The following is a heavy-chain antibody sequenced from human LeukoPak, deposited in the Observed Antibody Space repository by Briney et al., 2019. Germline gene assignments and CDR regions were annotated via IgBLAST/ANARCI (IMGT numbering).Heavy chain of an antibody. CDR3: ARTYYYGSGSYSWFDP. J-gene: IGHJ5*02. V-gene: IGHV5-51*01. D-gene: IGHD3-10*01. Sequence: GESLKNSCKGSGYSFTSYWIGWVRQMPGKGLEWMGIIYPGDSDTRYSPSFQGQVTISADKSISTAYLQWSSLKASDTAMYYCARTYYYGSGSYSWFDPWGQGTLVTVSS. CDR2: IYPGDSDT. CDR1: GYSFTSYW.